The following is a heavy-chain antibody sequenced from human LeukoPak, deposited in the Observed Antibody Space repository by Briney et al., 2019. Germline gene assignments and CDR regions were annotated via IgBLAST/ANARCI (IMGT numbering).Heavy chain of an antibody. Sequence: SETLSLTCAVYGGSSSGYYWSWIRQPPGKGLEWIGEINHSGSTNYNPSLKSRVTISVDTSKNQFSLKLSSVTAADTAVYYCARLRLKYYDFWSGYSQGAFDIWGQGTMVTVSS. CDR1: GGSSSGYY. CDR2: INHSGST. J-gene: IGHJ3*02. V-gene: IGHV4-34*01. D-gene: IGHD3-3*01. CDR3: ARLRLKYYDFWSGYSQGAFDI.